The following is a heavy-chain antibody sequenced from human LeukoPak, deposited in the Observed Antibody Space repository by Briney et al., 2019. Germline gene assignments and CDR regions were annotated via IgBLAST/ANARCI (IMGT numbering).Heavy chain of an antibody. J-gene: IGHJ3*02. V-gene: IGHV4-59*01. CDR1: GGSISSYY. Sequence: SETLSLTCTVSGGSISSYYWSWIRQPPGKGLEWIGYIYYSGSTNYNPSLKSRVTISVDTSKNQFSLKLSSVTAADTAVYYCARVPIVATIEGAFDIWGQRTMVTVSS. D-gene: IGHD5-12*01. CDR2: IYYSGST. CDR3: ARVPIVATIEGAFDI.